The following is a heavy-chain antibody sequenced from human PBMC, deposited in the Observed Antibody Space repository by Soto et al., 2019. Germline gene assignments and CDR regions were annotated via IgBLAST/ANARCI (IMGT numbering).Heavy chain of an antibody. Sequence: PGVSLRLSCAASGFTFSSYAMHWVRQAPGKGLEWVAVISYDGSNKYYADSVKGRFTISRDNSKTTLYRQMNSLRAEDTAVYYCARDLIAARPEDYYGMDVWGQGTTVTVSS. CDR1: GFTFSSYA. CDR3: ARDLIAARPEDYYGMDV. D-gene: IGHD6-6*01. CDR2: ISYDGSNK. V-gene: IGHV3-30-3*01. J-gene: IGHJ6*02.